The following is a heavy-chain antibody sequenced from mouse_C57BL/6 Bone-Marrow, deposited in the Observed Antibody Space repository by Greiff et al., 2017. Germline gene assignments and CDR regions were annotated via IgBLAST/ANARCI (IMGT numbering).Heavy chain of an antibody. CDR3: TSYYYGISYFDY. V-gene: IGHV14-4*01. Sequence: EVKLQESGAELVRPGASVKLSCTASGFNIKDDYMHWVKQRPEQGLEWIGWLDPENGDTEYASKFQGKATITADTSSNTAYLQLSILTSEDTAVYYCTSYYYGISYFDYWCQGTTLTVAS. D-gene: IGHD1-1*01. CDR1: GFNIKDDY. J-gene: IGHJ2*01. CDR2: LDPENGDT.